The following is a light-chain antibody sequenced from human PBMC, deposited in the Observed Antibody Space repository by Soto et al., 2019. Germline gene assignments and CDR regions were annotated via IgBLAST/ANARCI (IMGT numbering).Light chain of an antibody. CDR2: DVS. CDR1: QSVDNY. V-gene: IGKV3-11*01. CDR3: QQRSNRPRFT. J-gene: IGKJ3*01. Sequence: EIVLTQSPATLSLSPGERATLSCRASQSVDNYLAWYQQKPGQAPRLLIYDVSNRATGTPARFSGSGSGTDFTLSISSLEPEDFAVYYCQQRSNRPRFTFGPRTKVDIK.